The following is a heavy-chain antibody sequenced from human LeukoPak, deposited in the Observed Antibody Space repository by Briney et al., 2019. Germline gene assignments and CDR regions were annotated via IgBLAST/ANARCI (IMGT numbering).Heavy chain of an antibody. J-gene: IGHJ4*02. CDR2: ISAYTGKT. CDR3: ARDEGEWESRNY. Sequence: ASVKVSCQTSGYTFSNYGIMWVRQAPGQGIERMGWISAYTGKTKYVEKYEGRVTFTTDSSTSTAYMEMRRLTIDDTAVYYCARDEGEWESRNYWGQGTQVIVSS. V-gene: IGHV1-18*01. D-gene: IGHD1-26*01. CDR1: GYTFSNYG.